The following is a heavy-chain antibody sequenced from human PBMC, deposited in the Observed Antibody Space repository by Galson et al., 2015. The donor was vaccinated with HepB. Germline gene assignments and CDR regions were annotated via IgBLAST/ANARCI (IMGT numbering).Heavy chain of an antibody. D-gene: IGHD6-13*01. J-gene: IGHJ4*02. CDR1: GFTFSSYA. V-gene: IGHV3-23*01. Sequence: SLRLSCAASGFTFSSYAMSWVRQAPGKGLEWVSVISSSGGSTYYVDSVKVRFTIPRDNSKNTLYLQMNSLSAEDTAVYYCAKMGSIDRRGGMAAAIVDDWGQGTLVTVSS. CDR2: ISSSGGST. CDR3: AKMGSIDRRGGMAAAIVDD.